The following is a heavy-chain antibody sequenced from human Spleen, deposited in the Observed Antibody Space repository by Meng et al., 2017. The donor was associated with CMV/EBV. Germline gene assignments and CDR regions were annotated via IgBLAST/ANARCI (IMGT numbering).Heavy chain of an antibody. CDR3: AKDSGHSNTKQDY. Sequence: AASGFTFSSYAMTWVRQAPGKGLEWVSGLSGSGGTAHYADSVEGRFIISRDNSKNTVYLQMSSLRAEDTALYYCAKDSGHSNTKQDYWGQGTLVTVSS. CDR1: GFTFSSYA. V-gene: IGHV3-23*01. J-gene: IGHJ4*02. D-gene: IGHD5-18*01. CDR2: LSGSGGTA.